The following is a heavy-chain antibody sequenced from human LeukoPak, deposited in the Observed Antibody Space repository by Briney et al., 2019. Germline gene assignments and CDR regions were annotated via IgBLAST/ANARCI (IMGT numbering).Heavy chain of an antibody. J-gene: IGHJ4*02. V-gene: IGHV4-4*07. CDR1: GGSISSYY. CDR3: ARLDISTTWYAFDY. CDR2: IYTSGST. D-gene: IGHD5-12*01. Sequence: PSETLSLTCTVSGGSISSYYWSWVRQPPGKGLEWIGRIYTSGSTNYNPSLKSRVTISVDTSNNHFSLKLSSVTAADTAVYYCARLDISTTWYAFDYWGQGTLVTVSS.